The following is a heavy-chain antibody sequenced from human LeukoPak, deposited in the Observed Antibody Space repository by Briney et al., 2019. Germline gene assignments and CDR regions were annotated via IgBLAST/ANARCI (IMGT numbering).Heavy chain of an antibody. J-gene: IGHJ5*02. CDR2: ISSNGGST. D-gene: IGHD1-1*01. V-gene: IGHV3-64D*09. CDR3: VKLQLERRGPLFDP. Sequence: GGSLRLSCSASGFTFSSYAMHWVRQAPGEGLEYVSAISSNGGSTYYADSVKGRFTISRDNSKNTLYLQMSSLRAEDTAVYYCVKLQLERRGPLFDPWGQGTLVTVPP. CDR1: GFTFSSYA.